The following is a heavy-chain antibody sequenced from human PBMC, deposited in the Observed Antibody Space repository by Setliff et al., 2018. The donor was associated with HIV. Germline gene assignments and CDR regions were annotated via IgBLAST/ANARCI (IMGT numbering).Heavy chain of an antibody. CDR2: IIPIFGTA. CDR1: GGTFSSYA. V-gene: IGHV1-69*05. J-gene: IGHJ3*02. D-gene: IGHD3-10*01. CDR3: ARDRGEVAMVRGAHDAFDI. Sequence: SVKVSCKASGGTFSSYAISWVRQAPGQGLEWMGGIIPIFGTANYAQKYQGRVTITTDESTSTAYMELSSLRSEDTAVYYCARDRGEVAMVRGAHDAFDIWGQGTMVTVSS.